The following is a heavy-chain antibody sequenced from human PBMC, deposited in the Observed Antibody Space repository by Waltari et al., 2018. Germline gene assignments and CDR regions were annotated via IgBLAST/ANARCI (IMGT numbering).Heavy chain of an antibody. V-gene: IGHV3-30*18. Sequence: QVQLVESGGGVVQPGRSLRLSCAASGFTFSSYGIHWVRQAPGKGLEWVAVISYDGSNKYYADSVKGRFTISRDNSKNTLYLQMNSLRAEDTAVYYCAKAYYEGGAFDIWGQGTMVTVSS. CDR3: AKAYYEGGAFDI. CDR1: GFTFSSYG. D-gene: IGHD3-3*01. J-gene: IGHJ3*02. CDR2: ISYDGSNK.